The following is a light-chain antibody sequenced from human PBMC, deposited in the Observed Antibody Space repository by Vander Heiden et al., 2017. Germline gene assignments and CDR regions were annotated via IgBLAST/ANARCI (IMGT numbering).Light chain of an antibody. CDR2: WTS. V-gene: IGKV1-5*03. Sequence: DIQMTQSPSTLSASVGDRVTITCRASQSISPWLAWYQQKPGKAPTLLISWTSTLESGVPSRFSGSGSGTEFTLTISILQPDDFATYYCQEESIYPYIFGQGTKMEIK. J-gene: IGKJ2*01. CDR3: QEESIYPYI. CDR1: QSISPW.